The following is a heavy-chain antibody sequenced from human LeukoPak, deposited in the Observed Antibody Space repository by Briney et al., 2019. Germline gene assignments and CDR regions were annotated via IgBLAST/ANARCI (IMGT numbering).Heavy chain of an antibody. J-gene: IGHJ4*02. Sequence: GGSLRLSCAASGFTFSNFGMNWVRQAPGKGLEWVSSISSSSSYIHYADSVKGRFTISRDKAKNSLYLQMNSLRAEDTAVYFCAIDRYSSGWYTFDYWGQGTLVTVSS. CDR2: ISSSSSYI. CDR1: GFTFSNFG. V-gene: IGHV3-21*01. CDR3: AIDRYSSGWYTFDY. D-gene: IGHD6-19*01.